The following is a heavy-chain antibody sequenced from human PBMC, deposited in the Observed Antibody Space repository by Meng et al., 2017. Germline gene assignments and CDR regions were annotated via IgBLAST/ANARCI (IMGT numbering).Heavy chain of an antibody. Sequence: QVLRQGSGPGLVKPSDTLSLTCAVSGGSVSGSYWWRLRRPPAEKGVEMIGEDLRRGTTYNTSSIQSRFIISVDLYNHLFPLRLFAVAAADAAVYFCARDHISRLFDSWGQGALVTVSS. J-gene: IGHJ4*02. CDR2: DLRRGTT. V-gene: IGHV4-4*02. CDR1: GGSVSGSYW. CDR3: ARDHISRLFDS.